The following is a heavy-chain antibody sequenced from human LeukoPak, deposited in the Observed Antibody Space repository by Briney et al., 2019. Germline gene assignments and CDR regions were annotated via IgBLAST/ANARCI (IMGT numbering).Heavy chain of an antibody. CDR2: IYTSGST. CDR1: GGSISSYY. J-gene: IGHJ6*03. CDR3: ARGRGNLANYYYFMAV. D-gene: IGHD3-16*01. V-gene: IGHV4-4*07. Sequence: SETLSLTCTVSGGSISSYYWSWIRQPAGKGLEWIGRIYTSGSTNYNPSLKSRVTMSVDTSKNQFSLKLSSVTAADTAVYYCARGRGNLANYYYFMAVWGKGTTVTVSS.